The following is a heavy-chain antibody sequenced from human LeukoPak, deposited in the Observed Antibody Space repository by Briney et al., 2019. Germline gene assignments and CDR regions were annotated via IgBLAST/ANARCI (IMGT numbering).Heavy chain of an antibody. V-gene: IGHV1-2*02. CDR1: GYTFTGYY. D-gene: IGHD5-12*01. CDR3: ARYGSGYDIKYFDY. J-gene: IGHJ4*02. Sequence: ASVKVSCKAAGYTFTGYYMHWVRQAPGQGLEWMGWINPNSGGTNYAQKFQGRVTMTRDTSTSTVYMELSSLRSEDTAVYYCARYGSGYDIKYFDYWGQGTLVPVSS. CDR2: INPNSGGT.